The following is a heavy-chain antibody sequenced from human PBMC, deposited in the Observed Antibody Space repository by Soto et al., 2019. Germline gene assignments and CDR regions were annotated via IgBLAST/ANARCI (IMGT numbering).Heavy chain of an antibody. Sequence: QLQLQESGPGLVKPSETLSLTCTVSGGSISSSSYYWGWIRQPPGKGLEWIGNIYYSGRAYYNPSLKTRLNLSVDVSKNTSSLKLSSVTAADTAVYYCARRGVSGPGDYWGQGTLVTVSS. CDR1: GGSISSSSYY. CDR2: IYYSGRA. V-gene: IGHV4-39*02. J-gene: IGHJ4*02. CDR3: ARRGVSGPGDY. D-gene: IGHD3-10*01.